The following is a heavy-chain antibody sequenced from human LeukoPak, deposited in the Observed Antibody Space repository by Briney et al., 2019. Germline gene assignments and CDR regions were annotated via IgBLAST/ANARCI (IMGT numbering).Heavy chain of an antibody. Sequence: ASVKVSCKASGHTFTGYYMHWVRQAPGQGLEWMGRINPNSGGTNYAQKFQGRVTMTRDTSISTAYMELSRLRSDDTAVYYCAREGYCTDGVCYPFGYWGQGTLVTVSS. V-gene: IGHV1-2*06. J-gene: IGHJ4*02. CDR2: INPNSGGT. CDR1: GHTFTGYY. D-gene: IGHD2-8*01. CDR3: AREGYCTDGVCYPFGY.